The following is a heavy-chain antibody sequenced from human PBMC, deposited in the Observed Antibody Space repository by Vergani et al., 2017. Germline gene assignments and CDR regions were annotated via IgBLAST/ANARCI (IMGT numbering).Heavy chain of an antibody. D-gene: IGHD6-19*01. CDR1: GGSLSSYY. V-gene: IGHV4-4*07. CDR3: ARGSSGWSSFDY. CDR2: IHSRGST. Sequence: QVQLQESGPGLVKPSETLSLTCTVSGGSLSSYYWNWIRQPAGKGLEWVGCIHSRGSTDQHPSLKSRVTMSVDTSMNQYYRKLSSVTAADTAVYYCARGSSGWSSFDYWGQGSLVTVSS. J-gene: IGHJ4*02.